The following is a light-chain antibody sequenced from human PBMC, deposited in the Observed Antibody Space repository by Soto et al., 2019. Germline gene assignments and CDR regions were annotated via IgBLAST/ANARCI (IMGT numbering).Light chain of an antibody. V-gene: IGKV3-11*01. Sequence: EIVLTQSPATLSLSPGERATLSCRASQSVSSYLAWYQQKPGQAPRLLIYDASNRATGIPARFSGSGSGTDFTLPIHRLEPADFAVYYCQQRSNWPPEFTFGPGTKVDIK. CDR3: QQRSNWPPEFT. CDR1: QSVSSY. J-gene: IGKJ3*01. CDR2: DAS.